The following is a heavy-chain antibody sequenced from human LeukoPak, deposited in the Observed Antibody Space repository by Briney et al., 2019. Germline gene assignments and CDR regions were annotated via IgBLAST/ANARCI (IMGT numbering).Heavy chain of an antibody. CDR2: MYYSGST. CDR1: GGSISSSSYY. D-gene: IGHD1-7*01. V-gene: IGHV4-39*01. Sequence: SETLSLTCTVSGGSISSSSYYWGWIRQPPGMGLEWIGSMYYSGSTYYNPSLKSRVTISVDTSKNQFSLMLSTVTAADTAVYYCARSKTTFFDYWGQGTLVTVSS. J-gene: IGHJ4*02. CDR3: ARSKTTFFDY.